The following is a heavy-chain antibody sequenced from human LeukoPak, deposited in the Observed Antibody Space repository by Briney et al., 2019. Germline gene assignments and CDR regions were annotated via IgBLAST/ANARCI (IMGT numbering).Heavy chain of an antibody. CDR3: AKDDSPYSYASFDY. CDR2: IGGSGTST. J-gene: IGHJ4*02. CDR1: GLTFSSYA. D-gene: IGHD5-18*01. V-gene: IGHV3-23*01. Sequence: RRSLRLSCAASGLTFSSYALSWVRQAPGKGLEWVSGIGGSGTSTYYADSVKGRFTISRDNSKNTLYLQLNSLRAEDTAVYYCAKDDSPYSYASFDYWGQGTLVTVSS.